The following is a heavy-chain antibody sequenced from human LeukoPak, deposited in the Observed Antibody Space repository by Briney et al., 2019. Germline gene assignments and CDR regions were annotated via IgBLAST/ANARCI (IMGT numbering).Heavy chain of an antibody. CDR1: GFTFSAYG. J-gene: IGHJ4*02. CDR3: AKSREGVPTRCLDS. D-gene: IGHD5-24*01. CDR2: ISFDGGTS. V-gene: IGHV3-30*18. Sequence: GGSLRLSCAASGFTFSAYGMNWVLQAPGKGLEWVAIISFDGGTSYYADSVKGRFTISRDTSKNTLYLQMDSLRAEDTAVYYCAKSREGVPTRCLDSWGQGTLVTVSS.